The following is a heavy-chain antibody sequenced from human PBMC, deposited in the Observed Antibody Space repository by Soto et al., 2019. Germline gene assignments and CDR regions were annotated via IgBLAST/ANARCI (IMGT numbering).Heavy chain of an antibody. CDR1: GFTFSHYG. V-gene: IGHV3-33*01. CDR2: IFYDGSRK. Sequence: QVQLVESGGGVVQPGRSLKLSCAASGFTFSHYGMHWVRQAPGRGLEWVAVIFYDGSRKEYAASLKGRFSISRDNSKNTLYLQMNSLRVEDTAMYYCVREESDNDGNWFYLWGQGHLVTVSA. CDR3: VREESDNDGNWFYL. J-gene: IGHJ5*02. D-gene: IGHD5-12*01.